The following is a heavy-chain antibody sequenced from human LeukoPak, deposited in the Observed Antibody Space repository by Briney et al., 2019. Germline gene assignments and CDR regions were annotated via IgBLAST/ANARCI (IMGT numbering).Heavy chain of an antibody. J-gene: IGHJ6*02. CDR1: GFTFSSYG. Sequence: GGSLRLSCAASGFTFSSYGMHWVRQAPGKGLEWVAVISYDGSNKYYADSVKGRFTVSRDNSKNTLYLQMNSLRAEDTAVYYCAKVIVPYYYYYGMDVWGQGTTVTVSS. D-gene: IGHD1-26*01. CDR3: AKVIVPYYYYYGMDV. CDR2: ISYDGSNK. V-gene: IGHV3-30*18.